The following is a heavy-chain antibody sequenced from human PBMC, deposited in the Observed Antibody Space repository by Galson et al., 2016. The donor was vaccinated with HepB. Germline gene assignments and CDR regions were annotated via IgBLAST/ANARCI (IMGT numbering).Heavy chain of an antibody. V-gene: IGHV3-9*01. CDR1: GFTFDDYA. J-gene: IGHJ6*02. CDR3: AKDIRAVLAGGLDV. D-gene: IGHD3-3*02. CDR2: ISWNSGII. Sequence: SLRLSCAASGFTFDDYAMHWVRQVPGKGLEWVSGISWNSGIIGYADSVEGRFTISRDNAKNSLYLQMNSLRAEDTAWYHCAKDIRAVLAGGLDVWGQGTTVTVFS.